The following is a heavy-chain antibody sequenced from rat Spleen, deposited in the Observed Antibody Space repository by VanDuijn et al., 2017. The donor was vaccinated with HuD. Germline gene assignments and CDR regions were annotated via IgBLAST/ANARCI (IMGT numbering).Heavy chain of an antibody. CDR1: GFTFSDYN. J-gene: IGHJ2*01. V-gene: IGHV5-7*01. CDR2: INYDGSNT. D-gene: IGHD4-1*01. Sequence: EVQLVESGGGLVQPGRSLKLSCAASGFTFSDYNMAWVRQAPTKGLEWVATINYDGSNTYYRDSVKGRFTISRDNAKTTLYLQMDSLRSEETATYYCVRETGYNSYFDYWGQGVMVTVSS. CDR3: VRETGYNSYFDY.